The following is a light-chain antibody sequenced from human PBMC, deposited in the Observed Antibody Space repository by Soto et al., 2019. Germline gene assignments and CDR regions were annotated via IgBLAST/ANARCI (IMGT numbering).Light chain of an antibody. J-gene: IGKJ5*01. CDR3: QQYNNWHVT. CDR1: QSVSSD. Sequence: EIVMTQSPVTLSVSPGERATLSCRASQSVSSDLAWYQQKPGQAPRLLIYGASTRATGIPARFSGSGSGREFTLTISSLQSEDFAVYYCQQYNNWHVTFGQGTRLEIK. V-gene: IGKV3-15*01. CDR2: GAS.